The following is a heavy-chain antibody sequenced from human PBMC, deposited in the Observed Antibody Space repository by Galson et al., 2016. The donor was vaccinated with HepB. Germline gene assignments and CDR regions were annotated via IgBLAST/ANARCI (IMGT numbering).Heavy chain of an antibody. V-gene: IGHV3-53*01. Sequence: SLRLSCATSGFSVSNNDASWVRQAPGKGLEWVSVSYSGGRTCYADSVKGRFTVSRDDSKNTLYLQMNSLRVEDTAVYYCAREGCINGVCHLDGVEVWGQGTMVTVSS. CDR1: GFSVSNND. CDR2: SYSGGRT. J-gene: IGHJ3*01. D-gene: IGHD2-8*01. CDR3: AREGCINGVCHLDGVEV.